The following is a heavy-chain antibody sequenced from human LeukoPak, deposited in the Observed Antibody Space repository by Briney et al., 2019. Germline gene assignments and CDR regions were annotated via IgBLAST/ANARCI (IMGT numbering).Heavy chain of an antibody. CDR1: GFTFSSYW. CDR2: IKQDGSEK. J-gene: IGHJ5*02. CDR3: AREMGNYYDSSGPEFDP. V-gene: IGHV3-7*01. D-gene: IGHD3-22*01. Sequence: GGSLRLSCAASGFTFSSYWMSWVRQAPGKGLEWVANIKQDGSEKYYVDSVKGRFTISRDNAKNSLYLQMNSLRAEDTAVYYCAREMGNYYDSSGPEFDPWGQGTLVTVSS.